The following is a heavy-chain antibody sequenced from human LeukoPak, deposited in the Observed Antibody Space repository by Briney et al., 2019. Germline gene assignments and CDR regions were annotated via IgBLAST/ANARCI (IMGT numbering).Heavy chain of an antibody. J-gene: IGHJ4*02. Sequence: SETLSLTCTVSGGSISNYYWSWIRQPPGKGLEWIGYIYYSGSTNYNPSLKSRVTISVDMSKNQFSLNLSSVTAADTAVYYCARGAYGDPTSFDYWGQGTLVTVSS. CDR1: GGSISNYY. CDR2: IYYSGST. CDR3: ARGAYGDPTSFDY. D-gene: IGHD4-17*01. V-gene: IGHV4-59*01.